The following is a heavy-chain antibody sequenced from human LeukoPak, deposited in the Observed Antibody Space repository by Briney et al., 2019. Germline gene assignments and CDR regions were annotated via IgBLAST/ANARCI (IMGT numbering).Heavy chain of an antibody. Sequence: GGSLRLSCAASGFTFSSYEMNWVRQAPGKGLEWVSSISSSTIYLYYADSVKGRFTISRDNAKNSLYLQMNSLRAEDTAVYYCARDMSSFLIQLWAPNFDYWGQGTLVTVSS. CDR1: GFTFSSYE. V-gene: IGHV3-21*01. D-gene: IGHD5-18*01. J-gene: IGHJ4*02. CDR3: ARDMSSFLIQLWAPNFDY. CDR2: ISSSTIYL.